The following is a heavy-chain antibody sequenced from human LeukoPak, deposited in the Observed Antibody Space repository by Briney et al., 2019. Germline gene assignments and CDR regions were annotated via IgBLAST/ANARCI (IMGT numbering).Heavy chain of an antibody. J-gene: IGHJ4*02. D-gene: IGHD2-15*01. CDR3: ARGDGCSGGSCFSIGDY. V-gene: IGHV4-38-2*01. CDR1: GYSISSGYY. Sequence: KASETLSLTCAVSGYSISSGYYWGWIRHPPGEGLEGIGSIYHSGSTYYNLSLKSRVTISVDTSKNQFSLELSSVPAADRAVYYCARGDGCSGGSCFSIGDYWGQGTVVTV. CDR2: IYHSGST.